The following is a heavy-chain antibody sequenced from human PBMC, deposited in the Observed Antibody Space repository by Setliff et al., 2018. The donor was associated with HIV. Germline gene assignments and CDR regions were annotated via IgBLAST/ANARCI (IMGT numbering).Heavy chain of an antibody. J-gene: IGHJ2*01. CDR2: MNPKSGNT. CDR1: GYTFTQSD. CDR3: ARSGPSDHDFWYDQSRRYFDL. V-gene: IGHV1-8*03. Sequence: GASVKVSCKASGYTFTQSDINWVRQATGQSPEWMGWMNPKSGNTGYKQTFQDRITITKETSINTIHMELKSLTSEDTAVYYCARSGPSDHDFWYDQSRRYFDLWGRGTLVTVSS. D-gene: IGHD3-3*01.